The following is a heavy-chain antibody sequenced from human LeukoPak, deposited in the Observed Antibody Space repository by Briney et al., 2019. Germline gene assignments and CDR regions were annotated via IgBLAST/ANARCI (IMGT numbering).Heavy chain of an antibody. D-gene: IGHD6-13*01. V-gene: IGHV4-31*03. CDR2: IYYSGST. J-gene: IGHJ6*02. CDR1: GGSISSGGYY. CDR3: ARFSSSWSYYYYYGMDV. Sequence: SETLSLTCTVSGGSISSGGYYWSWIRQHPGKGLEWIEYIYYSGSTYYNPSLKSRVTISVDTSKNQFSLKLSSVTAADTAVYYWARFSSSWSYYYYYGMDVWGQGTTVTVSS.